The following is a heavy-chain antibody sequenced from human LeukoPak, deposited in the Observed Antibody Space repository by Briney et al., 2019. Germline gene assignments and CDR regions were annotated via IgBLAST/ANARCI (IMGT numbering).Heavy chain of an antibody. Sequence: PSETLSLTCAVSGGSISSGGCSWSWIRQPPGKGLEWIGYIYHSGSTYYNPSLKSRVTISVDRSKNQFSLKLSSVTAADTAVYYCARAYPDYYDSSGYGYFDYWGQGTLVTVSS. CDR1: GGSISSGGCS. CDR2: IYHSGST. V-gene: IGHV4-30-2*01. CDR3: ARAYPDYYDSSGYGYFDY. J-gene: IGHJ4*02. D-gene: IGHD3-22*01.